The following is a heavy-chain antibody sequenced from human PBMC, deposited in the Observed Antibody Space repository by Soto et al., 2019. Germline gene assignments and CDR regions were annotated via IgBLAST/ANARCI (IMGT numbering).Heavy chain of an antibody. CDR1: GYTLTELS. CDR2: FDPEDGET. D-gene: IGHD2-2*01. V-gene: IGHV1-24*01. CDR3: ARDRVVPAALVGYNWFDP. J-gene: IGHJ5*02. Sequence: ASVKVSCKVSGYTLTELSMHWVRQAPGKGLEWMGGFDPEDGETIYAQKFQGRVTMTEDTSTDTAYMELSSLRSEGTAVYYCARDRVVPAALVGYNWFDPWGQGTLVTVSS.